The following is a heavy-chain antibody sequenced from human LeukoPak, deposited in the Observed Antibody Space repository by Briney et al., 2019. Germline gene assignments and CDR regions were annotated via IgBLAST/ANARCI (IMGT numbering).Heavy chain of an antibody. CDR3: ARVGATTWY. CDR2: ITVGGGSGSQ. D-gene: IGHD1-26*01. J-gene: IGHJ4*02. V-gene: IGHV3-23*01. Sequence: PGGTLRLSCDASGFNFRSYAMSWVRQAPGKGLEWVSSITVGGGSGSQHYADSVKGRFTISRDNAKNTLYLQVNSLRAEDTAVYYCARVGATTWYWGQGTLVTVSS. CDR1: GFNFRSYA.